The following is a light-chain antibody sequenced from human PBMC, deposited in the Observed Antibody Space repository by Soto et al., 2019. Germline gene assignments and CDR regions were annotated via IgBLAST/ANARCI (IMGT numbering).Light chain of an antibody. CDR2: STN. J-gene: IGLJ3*02. CDR3: ALYMGSGIWV. Sequence: QTVVTQEPSFSVSPGRTVTLTGGLSSGSVSTSYYPSWYQQTPGQAPRTLIYSTNTRSSGVPDRFSGSILGNKAALTITGAQADDEADYYCALYMGSGIWVFGGGTKLTVL. V-gene: IGLV8-61*01. CDR1: SGSVSTSYY.